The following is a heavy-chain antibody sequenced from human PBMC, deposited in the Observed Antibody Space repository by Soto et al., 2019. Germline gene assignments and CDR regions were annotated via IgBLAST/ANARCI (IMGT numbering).Heavy chain of an antibody. J-gene: IGHJ6*02. D-gene: IGHD3-22*01. CDR1: GYSFTSYW. Sequence: PGESLKISCKGSGYSFTSYWISWVRQMPGKGLEWMGRIDPSDSYTNYSPSFQGHVTISADKSISTAYLQWSSLKASDTAMYYCARLGLGYYDSSGYGNMYYYYGMDVWGQGNTVTVSS. V-gene: IGHV5-10-1*01. CDR2: IDPSDSYT. CDR3: ARLGLGYYDSSGYGNMYYYYGMDV.